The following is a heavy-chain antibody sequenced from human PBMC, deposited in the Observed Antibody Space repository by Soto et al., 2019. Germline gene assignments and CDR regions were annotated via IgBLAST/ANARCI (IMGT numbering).Heavy chain of an antibody. CDR2: IYYSGST. CDR1: GGSISSYY. CDR3: AGTYYDFWSGHSYWFDP. V-gene: IGHV4-59*01. D-gene: IGHD3-3*01. Sequence: SETLSLTCTVSGGSISSYYWSWIRQPPGKGLEWIGYIYYSGSTNYDPSLKSRVTISVDTSKNQFSLKLSSVTAADTAVYYCAGTYYDFWSGHSYWFDPWGQGTLVTVS. J-gene: IGHJ5*02.